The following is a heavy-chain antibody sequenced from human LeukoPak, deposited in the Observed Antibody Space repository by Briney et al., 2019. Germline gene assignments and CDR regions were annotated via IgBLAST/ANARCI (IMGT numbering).Heavy chain of an antibody. CDR2: IYSSGTT. J-gene: IGHJ6*02. V-gene: IGHV4-59*01. CDR3: ARDGKISPYFGMDV. CDR1: GGSISRYY. Sequence: MSSETLSLTCSVSGGSISRYYWSWIRQSPGKGLEWIGYIYSSGTTYYSPSLKSRVTISVDTSKNQFFLKLNSVTAADTAVYYCARDGKISPYFGMDVWGQGTTVTVSS. D-gene: IGHD1-26*01.